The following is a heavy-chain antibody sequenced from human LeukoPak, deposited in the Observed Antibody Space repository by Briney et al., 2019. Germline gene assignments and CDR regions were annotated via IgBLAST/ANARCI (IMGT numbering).Heavy chain of an antibody. CDR3: ARQRGDILTGYYMPRGFDY. V-gene: IGHV4-4*07. CDR2: IYTSGST. CDR1: GGSISSYY. J-gene: IGHJ4*02. D-gene: IGHD3-9*01. Sequence: SETLSLTCTVSGGSISSYYWSWIRQPAGKGLEWMGRIYTSGSTNYNPSLKSRVTMSVDTSTNQFSLKLSSVTAAATAVYYCARQRGDILTGYYMPRGFDYWGQGTLVTVSS.